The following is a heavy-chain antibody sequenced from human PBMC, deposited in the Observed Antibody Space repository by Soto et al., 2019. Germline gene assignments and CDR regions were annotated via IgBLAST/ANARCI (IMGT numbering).Heavy chain of an antibody. CDR1: GFTFSSYA. J-gene: IGHJ4*02. CDR3: ARDRGYGDYDYGGTHYFDY. CDR2: ISYDGSNK. V-gene: IGHV3-30-3*01. D-gene: IGHD4-17*01. Sequence: GGSLRLSCAASGFTFSSYAMHWVRQAPGKGLEWVAVISYDGSNKYYADSVKGRFTISRDNSKNTLYLQMNSLRAEDTAVYYCARDRGYGDYDYGGTHYFDYWGQGTLVTVSS.